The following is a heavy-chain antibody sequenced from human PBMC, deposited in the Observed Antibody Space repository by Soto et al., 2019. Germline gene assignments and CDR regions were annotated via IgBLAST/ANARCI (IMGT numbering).Heavy chain of an antibody. V-gene: IGHV4-30-4*01. J-gene: IGHJ6*02. Sequence: QVQLQESGPGLVKPSQTLSLTCTVSGGSISGSDYYWSWIRQPPGKGLEWIGYIYESGSTYTDASLKSRVTMSVDKSKNQFSLKLTSVTAADTAVYFCARGRPNDYYYGLDVWGQGTTVTVSS. CDR3: ARGRPNDYYYGLDV. CDR1: GGSISGSDYY. CDR2: IYESGST.